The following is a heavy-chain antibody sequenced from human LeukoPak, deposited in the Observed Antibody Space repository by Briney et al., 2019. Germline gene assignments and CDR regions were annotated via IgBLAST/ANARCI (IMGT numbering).Heavy chain of an antibody. Sequence: SETLSLTCAVYGGSFSGYYWSWIRQPPGKGLEWIGEINHSGSTNYNPSLKSRVTISVDTSKNQFSLKLSSVPAAVPAVYYCARGGPDIVVVPAARLHHFYYGMDVWGKGTTVSVSS. J-gene: IGHJ6*04. D-gene: IGHD2-2*01. V-gene: IGHV4-34*01. CDR3: ARGGPDIVVVPAARLHHFYYGMDV. CDR2: INHSGST. CDR1: GGSFSGYY.